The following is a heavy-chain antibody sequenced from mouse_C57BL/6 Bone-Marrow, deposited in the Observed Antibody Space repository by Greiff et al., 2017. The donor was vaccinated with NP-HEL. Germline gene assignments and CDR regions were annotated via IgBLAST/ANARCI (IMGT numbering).Heavy chain of an antibody. Sequence: VQLVESGPGLVQPSQSLSITCTVSGFSLTSYGVHWVRQSPGKGLEWLGVIWRGGSTDYNAAFMSRLSITKDNSKSQVFFKMNSLQADDTAIYYCAKNWIYDGYYGFAYWGQGTLVTVSA. CDR3: AKNWIYDGYYGFAY. J-gene: IGHJ3*01. CDR2: IWRGGST. CDR1: GFSLTSYG. D-gene: IGHD2-3*01. V-gene: IGHV2-5*01.